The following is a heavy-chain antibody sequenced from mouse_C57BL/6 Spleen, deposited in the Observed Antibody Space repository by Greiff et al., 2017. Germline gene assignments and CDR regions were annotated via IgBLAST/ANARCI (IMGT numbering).Heavy chain of an antibody. CDR2: ISSGGSYT. CDR3: ASHGGDY. V-gene: IGHV5-6*01. CDR1: GFTFSSYG. J-gene: IGHJ4*01. Sequence: EVQLQQSGGDLVKPGGSLKLSCAASGFTFSSYGMSWVRQTPDKRLEWVATISSGGSYTYYPDSVKGRFTISRDNAKNTLYLQMSSLKSEDTAMYYCASHGGDYWGQGTSVTVSS.